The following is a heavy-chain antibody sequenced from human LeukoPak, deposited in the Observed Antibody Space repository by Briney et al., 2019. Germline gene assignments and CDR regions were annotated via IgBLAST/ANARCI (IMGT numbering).Heavy chain of an antibody. V-gene: IGHV4-59*01. CDR2: IYYSGST. Sequence: ETVSLICTVSDGSISSYYWSWIGQPPGKGLEWIGNIYYSGSTNYNPSLKSRVTISLDTSKNKLSLRLSSVTAADTAVYYCAKATQWLAFDYWGQGTLVTVSS. CDR3: AKATQWLAFDY. D-gene: IGHD6-19*01. J-gene: IGHJ4*02. CDR1: DGSISSYY.